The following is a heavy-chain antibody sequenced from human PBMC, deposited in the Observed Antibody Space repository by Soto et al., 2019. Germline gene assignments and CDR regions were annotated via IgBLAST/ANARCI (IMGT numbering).Heavy chain of an antibody. Sequence: SETLSLTCTVSGGSVSSGDYYWSWIRQPPGKGLEWIGYIYYSGSTYYNPSLKSRVTISVDTSKNQFSLKLSSVTAADTAVYYCARAGSIAAMNWFDPWGQGTLVTVSS. V-gene: IGHV4-30-4*01. D-gene: IGHD6-6*01. J-gene: IGHJ5*02. CDR1: GGSVSSGDYY. CDR2: IYYSGST. CDR3: ARAGSIAAMNWFDP.